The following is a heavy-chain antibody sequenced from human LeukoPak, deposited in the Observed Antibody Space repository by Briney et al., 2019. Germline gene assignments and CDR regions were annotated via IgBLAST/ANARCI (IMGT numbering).Heavy chain of an antibody. CDR2: INEGGSRE. Sequence: PGGSLRLSCEVSGFTFSLYWMTWVRQAPGKELEWVANINEGGSREWYVDSLKGRFTISRDNTKNSLYLQMNGLRVEDTAVYYCAREVFPGGLLNTAFGHWGQGVLVTVSS. CDR1: GFTFSLYW. J-gene: IGHJ4*02. D-gene: IGHD2-8*02. CDR3: AREVFPGGLLNTAFGH. V-gene: IGHV3-7*01.